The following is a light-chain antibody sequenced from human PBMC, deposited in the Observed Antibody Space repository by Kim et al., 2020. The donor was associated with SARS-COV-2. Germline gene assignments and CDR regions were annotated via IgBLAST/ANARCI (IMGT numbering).Light chain of an antibody. V-gene: IGKV3-15*01. Sequence: EILMTQSPATLSVSPGERATLSCRASQSVNSYLAWYQQKPGQAPRLLIYGASNRASDIPGRCSGSGSGTEFTLTISSLQSEDSAVYFCQQYNNWPPITFGQGTRLEIK. CDR2: GAS. J-gene: IGKJ5*01. CDR3: QQYNNWPPIT. CDR1: QSVNSY.